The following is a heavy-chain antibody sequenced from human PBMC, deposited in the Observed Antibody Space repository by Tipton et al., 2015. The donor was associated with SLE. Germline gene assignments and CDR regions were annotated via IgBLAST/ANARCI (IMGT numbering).Heavy chain of an antibody. CDR3: AKEDQRGPFDY. CDR1: GFTFSTYD. J-gene: IGHJ4*02. D-gene: IGHD2-2*01. CDR2: ISWNSGSI. V-gene: IGHV3-9*01. Sequence: SLRLSCAASGFTFSTYDMHWVRQAPGKGLEWVSGISWNSGSIGYADSVKGRFTISRDNAKNSLYLQMNSLRAEDTALYYCAKEDQRGPFDYWGQGTLVTVSS.